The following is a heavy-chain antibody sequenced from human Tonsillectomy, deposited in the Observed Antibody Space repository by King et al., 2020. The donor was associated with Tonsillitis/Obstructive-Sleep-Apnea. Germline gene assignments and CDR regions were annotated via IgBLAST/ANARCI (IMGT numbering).Heavy chain of an antibody. Sequence: QLVQSGAEVKKPGASVKVSCKASGYTFTNYDITWVRQAPGQGLEWVGWSRPYNGDTNYAQKLQGRVTMTSDTSTSTAYMELRSLRSDDTAVYYCARDDYDSSGYYHGYFQHWGQGTLVTVSS. CDR2: SRPYNGDT. V-gene: IGHV1-18*01. J-gene: IGHJ1*01. CDR1: GYTFTNYD. CDR3: ARDDYDSSGYYHGYFQH. D-gene: IGHD3-22*01.